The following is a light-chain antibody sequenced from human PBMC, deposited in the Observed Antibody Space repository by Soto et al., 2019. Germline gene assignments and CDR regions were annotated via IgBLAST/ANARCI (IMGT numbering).Light chain of an antibody. CDR1: GGDLRDSNY. CDR2: DVT. CDR3: LTGNNYRV. V-gene: IGLV2-8*01. J-gene: IGLJ1*01. Sequence: QSALTQPXSASXSPGQXVTXXCTGIGGDLRDSNYVSWYQQHPGKAPKLIIYDVTKRPSGVPDRFSGSKSGNTASLTVSGLQAEDEADYFCLTGNNYRVFGTGTKLTVL.